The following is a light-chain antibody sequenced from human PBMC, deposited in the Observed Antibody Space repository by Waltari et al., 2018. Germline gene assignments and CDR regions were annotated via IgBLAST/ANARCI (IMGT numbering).Light chain of an antibody. CDR3: QQGDSVPPT. Sequence: QMTQSPSSVSASVGNIVTITCRASQDFSSALAWYQQKPGNAPNLLIYAASTLHAGVPSRFRGSGSGTDFTLTIFSLQPEDFATYFCQQGDSVPPTFGQGTTVEIK. V-gene: IGKV1-12*01. CDR1: QDFSSA. CDR2: AAS. J-gene: IGKJ1*01.